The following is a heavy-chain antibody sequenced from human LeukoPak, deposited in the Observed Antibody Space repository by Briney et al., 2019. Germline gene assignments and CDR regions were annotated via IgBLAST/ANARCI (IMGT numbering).Heavy chain of an antibody. Sequence: GGSLRLSGAASGFTFSSYSMNWFRQAPGKGLEWVSSISSSSSYIYYADSVKGRFTISRDNAKNSLYLQMNSLRAEDTAVYYCAAKVGAPIVDYWGQGTLVTVSS. CDR1: GFTFSSYS. V-gene: IGHV3-21*04. D-gene: IGHD1-26*01. J-gene: IGHJ4*02. CDR3: AAKVGAPIVDY. CDR2: ISSSSSYI.